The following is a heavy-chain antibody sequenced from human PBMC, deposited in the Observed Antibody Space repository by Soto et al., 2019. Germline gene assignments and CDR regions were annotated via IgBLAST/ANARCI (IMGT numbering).Heavy chain of an antibody. CDR2: IYYSRST. V-gene: IGHV4-31*03. J-gene: IGHJ5*01. CDR3: ATVRQGPAAMRGGWFYS. Sequence: PSETLSLTCTVSGGSISSCGYYWSWIRHHPGKGLEWIGYIYYSRSTYYNPPVKSRVSRSVDRSKNQFSLQLCSVTAADSGVYYCATVRQGPAAMRGGWFYSCSQRTLV. CDR1: GGSISSCGYY. D-gene: IGHD2-2*01.